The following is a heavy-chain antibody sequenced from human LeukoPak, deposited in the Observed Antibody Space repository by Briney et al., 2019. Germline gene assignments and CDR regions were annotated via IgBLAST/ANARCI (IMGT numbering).Heavy chain of an antibody. J-gene: IGHJ6*02. CDR3: ARTYYDILTGYYYYGMDV. CDR1: GYTFTSYY. V-gene: IGHV1-46*01. CDR2: INPSGGST. D-gene: IGHD3-9*01. Sequence: GASVKVSCKAYGYTFTSYYMHWVRQAPGQGLEWMGIINPSGGSTSYAQKFQGRVTMTRDTSTSTVYMELSSLRSEDTAVYYCARTYYDILTGYYYYGMDVWGQGTTVTVSS.